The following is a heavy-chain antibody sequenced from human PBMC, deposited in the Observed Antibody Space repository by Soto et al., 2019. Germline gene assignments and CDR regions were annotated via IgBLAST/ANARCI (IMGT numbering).Heavy chain of an antibody. CDR3: IQSRCGGDCLQSYASHYYYGMDV. Sequence: QITLKESGPTLVKPTQTLTLTCTFSGFSLSTSGVGVGWIRQPPGKALEWLALIYWDDDKRYSPSLRSRLTISKDTSKHQVVLTMTNMDPGDTATYYCIQSRCGGDCLQSYASHYYYGMDVWGQGTTVTVSS. V-gene: IGHV2-5*02. CDR1: GFSLSTSGVG. J-gene: IGHJ6*02. CDR2: IYWDDDK. D-gene: IGHD2-21*02.